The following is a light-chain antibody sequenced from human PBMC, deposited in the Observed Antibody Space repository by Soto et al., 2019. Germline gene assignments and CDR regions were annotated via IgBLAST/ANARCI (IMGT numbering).Light chain of an antibody. CDR1: QSLLHSDGKTY. Sequence: ILMTQTPLSLSIIPGQTASISCKSSQSLLHSDGKTYFYWYVQKAGQAPQPLIYEVSNRFSGVPERFIGSGSRTDFTLKISRVDAEGVGLYYCMQAIDIPWTFGQGTKVDIK. CDR2: EVS. CDR3: MQAIDIPWT. V-gene: IGKV2-29*03. J-gene: IGKJ1*01.